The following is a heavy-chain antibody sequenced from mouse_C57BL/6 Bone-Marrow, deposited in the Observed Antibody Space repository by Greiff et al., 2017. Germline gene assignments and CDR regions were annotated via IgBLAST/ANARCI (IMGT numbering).Heavy chain of an antibody. V-gene: IGHV1-82*01. CDR2: IYPGDGAT. CDR3: GITTVVPYYYAMDY. CDR1: GYAFSSSW. J-gene: IGHJ4*01. Sequence: QVQLQQSGPELVKPGASVKISCKASGYAFSSSWMNWVKQRPGKGLEWIGRIYPGDGATNYNGKFKGKATLTADKSSSTDYMQLSSLPSEDSAVYFGGITTVVPYYYAMDYWGQGTSVTVSS. D-gene: IGHD1-1*01.